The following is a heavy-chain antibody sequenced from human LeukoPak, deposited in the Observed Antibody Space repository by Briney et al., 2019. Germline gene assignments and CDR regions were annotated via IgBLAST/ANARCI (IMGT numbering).Heavy chain of an antibody. CDR1: GYTFTGYY. D-gene: IGHD2-2*01. CDR2: INPTSGGT. V-gene: IGHV1-2*02. CDR3: AREGVVVPAAMGGIDY. J-gene: IGHJ4*02. Sequence: ASVKVSCKASGYTFTGYYMHWVRQAPGQGLEWMGWINPTSGGTNYAQKFQGRVTMTRDTSISTAYMELSRLRSDDTAVYYCAREGVVVPAAMGGIDYWGQGTLVTVSS.